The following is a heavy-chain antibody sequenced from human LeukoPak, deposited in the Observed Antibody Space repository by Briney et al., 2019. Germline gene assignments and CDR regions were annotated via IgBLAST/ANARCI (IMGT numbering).Heavy chain of an antibody. CDR2: IKQDGSEK. CDR1: GFTFIGYS. D-gene: IGHD4-17*01. J-gene: IGHJ4*02. Sequence: GGSLRLSCAASGFTFIGYSMNWVRQAPGKGLEWVANIKQDGSEKYYVDSVKGRFTISRDNAKNSLYLQMNSLRAEDTAVYYCVYSGEYEKGYWGQGTLVTVSS. V-gene: IGHV3-7*01. CDR3: VYSGEYEKGY.